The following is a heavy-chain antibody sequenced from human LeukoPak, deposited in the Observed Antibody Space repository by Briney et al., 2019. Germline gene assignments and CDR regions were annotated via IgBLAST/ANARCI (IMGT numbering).Heavy chain of an antibody. J-gene: IGHJ4*02. CDR3: ARDLYDFWSGYVGGIDY. V-gene: IGHV1-2*02. D-gene: IGHD3-3*01. Sequence: ASVKVSCKASGYTFTGYYMHWVRQAPGQGLEWMGWINPNSGGTNYAQKSQGRVTMTRDTSISTAYMELSRLRSDDTAVYYCARDLYDFWSGYVGGIDYWGQGTLVTVSS. CDR2: INPNSGGT. CDR1: GYTFTGYY.